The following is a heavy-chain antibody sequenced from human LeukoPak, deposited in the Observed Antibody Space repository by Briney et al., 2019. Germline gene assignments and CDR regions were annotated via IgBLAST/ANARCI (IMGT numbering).Heavy chain of an antibody. CDR3: ARFSSTADRDQAGQFDP. D-gene: IGHD2-15*01. V-gene: IGHV1-46*01. CDR1: GYTFTSYY. CDR2: INPSGGST. Sequence: EASVKVSWKASGYTFTSYYMHWVRQAPGQGLEWMGIINPSGGSTSYAQKFQGRVTMTRDTSTSTVYMELSSLRSEDTAVYYCARFSSTADRDQAGQFDPWGQGTLVTVSS. J-gene: IGHJ5*02.